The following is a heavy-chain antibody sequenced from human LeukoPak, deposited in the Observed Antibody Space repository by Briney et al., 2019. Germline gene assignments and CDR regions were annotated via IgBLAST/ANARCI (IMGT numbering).Heavy chain of an antibody. CDR2: ISSSSSYK. J-gene: IGHJ3*02. V-gene: IGHV3-21*01. D-gene: IGHD3-16*01. CDR1: GFTFSS. CDR3: ARVRDYDYVWGRREDAFDI. Sequence: GGSLRLSCAASGFTFSSMNWVRQAPGKGLEWVSCISSSSSYKYYADSVKGRFTISRDNAENMLYLQMNSLRAEDTAVYYCARVRDYDYVWGRREDAFDIWGQGTMVTVSS.